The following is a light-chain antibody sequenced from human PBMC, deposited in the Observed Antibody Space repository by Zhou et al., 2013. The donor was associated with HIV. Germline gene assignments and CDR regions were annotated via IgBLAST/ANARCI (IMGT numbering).Light chain of an antibody. CDR1: QSISSY. J-gene: IGKJ4*01. V-gene: IGKV1-39*01. Sequence: DIQMTQSPSSLSASVGDRVTITCRASQSISSYLNWYQQKPGKAPKLLIYAASSLQSGVPSRFSGSGSGTDFTLAISSLEPEDFAVYYCQQRSNWPPTFGGGTKVEI. CDR2: AAS. CDR3: QQRSNWPPT.